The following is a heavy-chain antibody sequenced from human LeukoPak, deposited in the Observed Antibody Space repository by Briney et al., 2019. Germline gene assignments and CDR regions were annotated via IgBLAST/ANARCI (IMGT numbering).Heavy chain of an antibody. CDR2: IYYSGSS. CDR1: GVSISSGGYY. Sequence: SQTLSLTCTVSGVSISSGGYYWSWIRQHPGKGPEWIGYIYYSGSSYYNPSLKSRIAISVDTSKNQFSLELSSVTAADTAVYYCASQAATTEEPFDFWGQGTLVTVSS. V-gene: IGHV4-31*03. D-gene: IGHD6-25*01. J-gene: IGHJ4*02. CDR3: ASQAATTEEPFDF.